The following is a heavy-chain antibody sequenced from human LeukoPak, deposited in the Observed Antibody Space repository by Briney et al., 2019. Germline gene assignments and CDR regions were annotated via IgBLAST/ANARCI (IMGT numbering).Heavy chain of an antibody. J-gene: IGHJ6*04. CDR2: IHSDGKTT. V-gene: IGHV3-74*01. D-gene: IGHD3-10*02. Sequence: PGGSLRLSCVVSGFTFSSYWMNWVRQAPGKGLVWVSRIHSDGKTTSYADSVKGRFTISRDNAKNTLYLQMNSLRAEDTAVYYCAELGITMIGGVWGKGTTVTISS. CDR3: AELGITMIGGV. CDR1: GFTFSSYW.